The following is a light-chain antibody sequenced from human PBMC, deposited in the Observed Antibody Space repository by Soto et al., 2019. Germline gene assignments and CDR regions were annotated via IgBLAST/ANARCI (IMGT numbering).Light chain of an antibody. V-gene: IGKV1-39*01. Sequence: DIQLTQSPSSLSASVGDRVTITCRASQHISSSLNWYQQKPGKAPNLLIYGAFRLQSGVPSRFSGSGSGTDFTLTISSLQPEDFSTYYCQQSYSTPTFGQGTTVEVK. CDR3: QQSYSTPT. CDR2: GAF. J-gene: IGKJ1*01. CDR1: QHISSS.